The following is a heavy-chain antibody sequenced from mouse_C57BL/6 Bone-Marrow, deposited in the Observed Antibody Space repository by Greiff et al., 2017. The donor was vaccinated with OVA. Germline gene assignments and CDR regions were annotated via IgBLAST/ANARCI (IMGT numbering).Heavy chain of an antibody. J-gene: IGHJ2*01. Sequence: QVQLKQPGAELVKPGASVKMSCKASGYTFTSYWIPWVKQRPGQGLEWIGDIYPGRGSTNSTQKFKSKATLTVDTSSSTAYMQRSSLTSEDSAVYYFAREKGDYWGQGTTLTVSS. CDR3: AREKGDY. CDR1: GYTFTSYW. CDR2: IYPGRGST. V-gene: IGHV1-55*01.